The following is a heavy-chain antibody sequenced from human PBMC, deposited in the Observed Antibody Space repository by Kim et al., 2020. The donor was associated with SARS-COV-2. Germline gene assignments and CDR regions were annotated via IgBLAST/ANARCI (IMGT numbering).Heavy chain of an antibody. D-gene: IGHD5-18*01. J-gene: IGHJ6*02. CDR1: GFTFSSYA. CDR2: ISSNGGST. Sequence: GGSLRLSCSASGFTFSSYAMHWVRQAPGKGLEYVSAISSNGGSTYYADSVKGRFTISRDNSKNTLYLQMSSLRAEDTAVYYCVKEEYRGYSYGYYYYYGMDVWGQGTTVTVSS. CDR3: VKEEYRGYSYGYYYYYGMDV. V-gene: IGHV3-64D*06.